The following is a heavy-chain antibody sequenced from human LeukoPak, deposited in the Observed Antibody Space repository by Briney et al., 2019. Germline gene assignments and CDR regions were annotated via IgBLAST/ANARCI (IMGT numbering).Heavy chain of an antibody. CDR2: IYYSGST. Sequence: SETLSLTCTVSGGSISSYYWSWIRQPPGKGLEWIGYIYYSGSTNYIPSLKSRVTISVDTSKNQFSLKLSSVTAADTAVYYCARWNQLLFRVIDYWGQGTLVTVSS. J-gene: IGHJ4*02. V-gene: IGHV4-59*08. CDR3: ARWNQLLFRVIDY. D-gene: IGHD2-2*01. CDR1: GGSISSYY.